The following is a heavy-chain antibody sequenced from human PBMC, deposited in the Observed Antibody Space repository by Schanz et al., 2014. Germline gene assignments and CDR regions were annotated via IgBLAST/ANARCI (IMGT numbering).Heavy chain of an antibody. CDR3: FSMHYGNSVY. J-gene: IGHJ4*02. V-gene: IGHV3-72*01. CDR1: GFIFSNHG. CDR2: VRNRRNSDII. D-gene: IGHD1-7*01. Sequence: AELVESGGGVVQPGGSLRLSCEASGFIFSNHGMNWVRQAPGKGLEWLGRVRNRRNSDIIEYAASVEGRFTISRDESKNSVYLQMNSLQTDDTAVYYCFSMHYGNSVYWGQGTLVTVSS.